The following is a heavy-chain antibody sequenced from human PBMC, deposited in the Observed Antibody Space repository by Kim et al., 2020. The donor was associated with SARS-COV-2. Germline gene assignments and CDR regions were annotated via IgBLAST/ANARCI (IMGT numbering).Heavy chain of an antibody. CDR1: EFTFSDAW. CDR3: LTIAYGY. CDR2: IKSKTDGGTI. Sequence: GGSLRLSCAASEFTFSDAWMTWVRQAPGEGLEWIGRIKSKTDGGTIHYAAPVKGRFTISRDDSKNTVYLQMNSLKTDDTAVYYCLTIAYGYWGQGTLVTVSS. D-gene: IGHD3-16*01. V-gene: IGHV3-15*01. J-gene: IGHJ4*02.